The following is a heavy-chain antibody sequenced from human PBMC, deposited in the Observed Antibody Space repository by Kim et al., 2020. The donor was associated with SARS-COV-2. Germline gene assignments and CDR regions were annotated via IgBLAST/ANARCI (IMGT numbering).Heavy chain of an antibody. CDR1: GVSISSDY. D-gene: IGHD6-25*01. Sequence: SETLSLTCTVSGVSISSDYWSWIRQPAGKRLEWIGRIYISGSTNYNPSLKSRVTMSVDTSNNQFSLKLTSVTAADTAIYYCARAVGLGARIAAREYFDYWGQGTLVTVSS. V-gene: IGHV4-4*07. CDR2: IYISGST. J-gene: IGHJ4*02. CDR3: ARAVGLGARIAAREYFDY.